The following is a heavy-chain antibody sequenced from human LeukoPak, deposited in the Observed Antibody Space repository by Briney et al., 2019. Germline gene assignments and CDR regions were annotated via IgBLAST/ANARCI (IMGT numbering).Heavy chain of an antibody. CDR3: AKEGPSSSGYQPLDS. V-gene: IGHV3-9*01. CDR1: GFTFDNYP. D-gene: IGHD3-22*01. Sequence: GGSLRLSCAASGFTFDNYPTHWVRQAPGKGPEWVSGICRNSGCLGYADSVKGRFTISRDDAKNSLYLQINSLRAEDTALYYCAKEGPSSSGYQPLDSWGQGTLVTVSS. J-gene: IGHJ4*02. CDR2: ICRNSGCL.